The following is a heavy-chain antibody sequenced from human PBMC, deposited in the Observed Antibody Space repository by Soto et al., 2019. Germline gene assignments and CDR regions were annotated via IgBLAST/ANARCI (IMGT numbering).Heavy chain of an antibody. CDR1: GYSFTTYW. CDR2: IDPSDSYT. Sequence: GESLKISCKGSGYSFTTYWITWVRQMPGKGLEWMGRIDPSDSYTNYSPSFQGHVTISADKSISTAYLQWSSLKASDTAMYYCARHTRDVTSGRSSRALDYWGQGTLVTVFS. J-gene: IGHJ4*02. V-gene: IGHV5-10-1*01. D-gene: IGHD3-10*01. CDR3: ARHTRDVTSGRSSRALDY.